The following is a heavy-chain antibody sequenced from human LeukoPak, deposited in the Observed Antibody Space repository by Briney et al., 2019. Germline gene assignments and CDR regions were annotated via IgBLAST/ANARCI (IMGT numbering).Heavy chain of an antibody. CDR3: ARMTGYPNPLFDY. V-gene: IGHV4-39*07. CDR2: IYYSGST. D-gene: IGHD3-9*01. Sequence: SETLSLTCTVSGGSISSSSYYWGWIRQPPGEALEWIGSIYYSGSTNYIPSLKSRLTISVDTSKNQFSLRLSSVTAADTAVYYCARMTGYPNPLFDYWGQGTLVTVSS. J-gene: IGHJ4*02. CDR1: GGSISSSSYY.